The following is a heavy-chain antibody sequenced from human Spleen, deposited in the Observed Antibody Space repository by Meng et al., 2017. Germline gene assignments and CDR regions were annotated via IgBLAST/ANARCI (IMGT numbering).Heavy chain of an antibody. V-gene: IGHV3-48*03. CDR3: ARGADYDFWSGYYSSYYYYGMDV. CDR2: ISSSGSTI. Sequence: GESLKISCAASGFTFSSYEMNWVRQAPGKGLEWVSYISSSGSTIYYADSVKGRFTISRDNAKNSLYLQMNSLRAEDTAVYYCARGADYDFWSGYYSSYYYYGMDVWGQGTTVTVSS. CDR1: GFTFSSYE. J-gene: IGHJ6*02. D-gene: IGHD3-3*01.